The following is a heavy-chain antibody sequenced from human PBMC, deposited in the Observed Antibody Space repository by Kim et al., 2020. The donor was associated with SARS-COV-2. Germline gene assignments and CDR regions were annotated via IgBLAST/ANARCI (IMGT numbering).Heavy chain of an antibody. CDR3: ARDSGSYSDY. V-gene: IGHV4-39*07. D-gene: IGHD1-26*01. J-gene: IGHJ4*02. Sequence: TYYNPSLKSRITISVDTSKNQFSLKLSSVTAADTAVYYCARDSGSYSDYWGQGTLVTVSS. CDR2: T.